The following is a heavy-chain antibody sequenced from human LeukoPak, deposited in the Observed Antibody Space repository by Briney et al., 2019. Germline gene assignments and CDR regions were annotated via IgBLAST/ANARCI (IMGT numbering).Heavy chain of an antibody. CDR1: GGSISSGSYY. J-gene: IGHJ4*02. CDR3: ASLVVVPAAMVSYFDY. Sequence: KPSETLSLTCTISGGSISSGSYYWSWIRQPAGKGLEWIGRICTSGSTNYNPSLKSRVTISVDTSKNQFSLKLSSVTAADTAVYYCASLVVVPAAMVSYFDYWGQGTLVTVSS. V-gene: IGHV4-61*02. CDR2: ICTSGST. D-gene: IGHD2-2*01.